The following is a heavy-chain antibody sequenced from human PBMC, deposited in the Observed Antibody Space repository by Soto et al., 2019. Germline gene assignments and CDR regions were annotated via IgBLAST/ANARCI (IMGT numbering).Heavy chain of an antibody. D-gene: IGHD5-12*01. V-gene: IGHV1-69*13. CDR3: ARDWQVEMATSDAFDI. CDR1: GGTFSSYA. J-gene: IGHJ3*02. CDR2: IIPIFGTA. Sequence: SVKVSCKASGGTFSSYAISWVRQAPGQGLEWMGGIIPIFGTANYAQKFQGRVTITADESTSTAYMELSSLRSEDTAVYYCARDWQVEMATSDAFDIWGQGTMVTVSS.